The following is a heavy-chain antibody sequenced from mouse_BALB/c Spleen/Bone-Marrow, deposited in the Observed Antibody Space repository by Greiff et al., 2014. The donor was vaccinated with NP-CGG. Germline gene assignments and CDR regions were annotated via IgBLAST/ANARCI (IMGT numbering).Heavy chain of an antibody. CDR3: GRGGYGFPFDY. Sequence: EVQVVESGPGLVKPSQSLSLTCSVTGYSITSGYYWNWIRQFPGNKLEWMGYISYDGSNNYNPSLKNRISITRDTSKNQFFLKLNSVTTEDAATYYCGRGGYGFPFDYWGQGTTLTVSS. V-gene: IGHV3-6*02. CDR2: ISYDGSN. CDR1: GYSITSGYY. D-gene: IGHD2-10*02. J-gene: IGHJ2*01.